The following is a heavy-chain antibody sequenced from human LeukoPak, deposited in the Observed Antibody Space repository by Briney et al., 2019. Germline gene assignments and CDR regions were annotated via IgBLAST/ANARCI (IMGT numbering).Heavy chain of an antibody. CDR1: GYTFTSYD. CDR2: IIPIFGTA. Sequence: ASVKVSCKASGYTFTSYDINWVRQATGQGLEWMGGIIPIFGTANYAQKFQGRVTITADESTSTAYMELSSLRSEDTAVYYCARGPLGYQLLFSWFDPWGQGTLVTVSS. J-gene: IGHJ5*02. CDR3: ARGPLGYQLLFSWFDP. V-gene: IGHV1-69*13. D-gene: IGHD2-2*01.